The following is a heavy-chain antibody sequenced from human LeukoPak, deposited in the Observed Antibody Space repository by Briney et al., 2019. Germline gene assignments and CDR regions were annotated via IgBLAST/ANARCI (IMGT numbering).Heavy chain of an antibody. D-gene: IGHD3-3*02. V-gene: IGHV3-23*01. Sequence: PGGSLRLSCAASGFTFSIYAMSWVRQAPGKGLQWVSSITSRGESTWYVDSVKGRFTITRDNSENTLYLQMNSLRVEDTAVYYCAALARDYWGQGTLVTVSS. J-gene: IGHJ4*02. CDR3: AALARDY. CDR2: ITSRGEST. CDR1: GFTFSIYA.